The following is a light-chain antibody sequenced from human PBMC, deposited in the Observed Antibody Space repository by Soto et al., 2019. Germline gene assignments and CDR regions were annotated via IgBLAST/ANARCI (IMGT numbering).Light chain of an antibody. Sequence: QPVLTQPPSASGTPEQGVTISCSGSSSNIGSNYVYWYQQLPGTAPKLLIYRNNQRPSGVPDRFSGSKSGTSASLAISGLRSEDEADYYCATWDDSLSGEVIFGGGTKLTVL. CDR1: SSNIGSNY. V-gene: IGLV1-47*01. CDR2: RNN. CDR3: ATWDDSLSGEVI. J-gene: IGLJ2*01.